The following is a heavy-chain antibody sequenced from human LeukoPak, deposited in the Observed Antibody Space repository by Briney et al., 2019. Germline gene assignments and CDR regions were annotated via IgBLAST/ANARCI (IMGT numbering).Heavy chain of an antibody. Sequence: ASVKVSCKASGGTFSSYAISWVRQAPGQGLEWMGGIIPIFGTANYAQKFQGRVTITADESTSTAYMELSSLRSEGTAVYYCARLNWAPYNWFDPWGQGTLVTVSS. J-gene: IGHJ5*02. CDR2: IIPIFGTA. V-gene: IGHV1-69*13. CDR1: GGTFSSYA. CDR3: ARLNWAPYNWFDP. D-gene: IGHD7-27*01.